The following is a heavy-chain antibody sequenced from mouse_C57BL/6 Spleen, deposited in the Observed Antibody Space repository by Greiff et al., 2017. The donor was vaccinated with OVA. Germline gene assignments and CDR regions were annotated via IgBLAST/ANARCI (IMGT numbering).Heavy chain of an antibody. D-gene: IGHD1-1*01. CDR1: GFTFSDYY. Sequence: EVQLVESEGGLVQPGSSMKLSCTASGFTFSDYYMAWVRQVPEKGLEWVANINYDGSSTYYLDSLKSRFIISRDNAKNILYLQMSSLKSEDTATYYCARDGSSQWYFDVWGTGTTVTVSS. J-gene: IGHJ1*03. V-gene: IGHV5-16*01. CDR2: INYDGSST. CDR3: ARDGSSQWYFDV.